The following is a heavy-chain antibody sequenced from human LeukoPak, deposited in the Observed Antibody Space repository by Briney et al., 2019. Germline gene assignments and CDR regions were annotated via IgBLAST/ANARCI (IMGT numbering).Heavy chain of an antibody. D-gene: IGHD3-16*02. CDR2: INHSGST. J-gene: IGHJ6*02. CDR1: GGSFSGYY. Sequence: SEALSLTCAVYGGSFSGYYWSWVRQPPGKGREWVGEINHSGSTNYNPSLKSRVAISVDTSKTQFSLKLSSVTAADTAVYYCARAARGYPTQTPLQKKYYYHGMDVWGQGTTVTVSS. V-gene: IGHV4-34*01. CDR3: ARAARGYPTQTPLQKKYYYHGMDV.